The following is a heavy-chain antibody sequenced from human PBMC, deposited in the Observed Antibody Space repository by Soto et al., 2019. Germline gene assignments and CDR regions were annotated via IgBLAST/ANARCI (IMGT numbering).Heavy chain of an antibody. Sequence: QITLKESGPTLVKPTQTLTLTCTFSGFSFTTSGVNVGWIRQPPGKALEWLALIFWNDDKRYSPSLKSRLTITKYTSKNQVVLTMTNMDPVDTATYYCARGYTYDVDYWGQGTLVTVSS. D-gene: IGHD5-12*01. CDR1: GFSFTTSGVN. CDR3: ARGYTYDVDY. CDR2: IFWNDDK. J-gene: IGHJ4*02. V-gene: IGHV2-5*01.